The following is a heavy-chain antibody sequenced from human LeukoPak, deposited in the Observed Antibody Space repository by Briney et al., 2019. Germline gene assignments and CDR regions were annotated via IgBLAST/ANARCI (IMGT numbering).Heavy chain of an antibody. CDR3: ATYGSGSYLYGMDV. V-gene: IGHV4-59*11. Sequence: PSETLSLTCSVSGDSISSHYWSWIRQPPGKGLEWIGYIYYSWSTNYNPSLKSRVTISVDTSKNQFSLNLSSVTTADTAVYYCATYGSGSYLYGMDVWGKGTTVTVSS. J-gene: IGHJ6*04. D-gene: IGHD3-10*01. CDR2: IYYSWST. CDR1: GDSISSHY.